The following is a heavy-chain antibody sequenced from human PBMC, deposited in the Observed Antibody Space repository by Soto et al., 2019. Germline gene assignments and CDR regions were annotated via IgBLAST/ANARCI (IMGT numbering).Heavy chain of an antibody. D-gene: IGHD5-18*01. J-gene: IGHJ5*02. CDR2: VSSYGDST. CDR3: AMGYTYAPFDP. Sequence: GGSLRLSCAASGFTFSSYAMSWVRQAPGKGLEWVSGVSSYGDSTYYADSVKGRFTISRDNSKNTLYLQMNSLRAEDTAVYYCAMGYTYAPFDPWGQGTLVTVSS. V-gene: IGHV3-23*01. CDR1: GFTFSSYA.